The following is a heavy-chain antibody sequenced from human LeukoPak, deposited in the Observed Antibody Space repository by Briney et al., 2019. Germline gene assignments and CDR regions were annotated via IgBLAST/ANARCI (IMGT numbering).Heavy chain of an antibody. J-gene: IGHJ4*02. D-gene: IGHD5-12*01. CDR3: ARDRGGYTTPYYFDY. CDR2: ISAYNGNT. CDR1: GYTFTSYG. Sequence: ASVKVSCKASGYTFTSYGISWERQAPGQGLEWMGWISAYNGNTNYAQKLQGRVTMTTDTSTSTAYMELRSLRSDDTAVYYCARDRGGYTTPYYFDYWGQGTLVTVSS. V-gene: IGHV1-18*01.